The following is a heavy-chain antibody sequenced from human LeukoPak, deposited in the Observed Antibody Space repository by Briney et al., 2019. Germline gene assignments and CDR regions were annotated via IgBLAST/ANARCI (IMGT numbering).Heavy chain of an antibody. CDR2: INPNSGGT. Sequence: GASVKVSCKASGYTFTRYDINWVRQVTGQGLEWMGRINPNSGGTNYAQKFQGRVTMTRDTSISTAYMELSRLRSDDTAVYYCARVAYYYDSSGKGAIDYWGQGTLVTVSS. CDR1: GYTFTRYD. J-gene: IGHJ4*02. V-gene: IGHV1-2*06. CDR3: ARVAYYYDSSGKGAIDY. D-gene: IGHD3-22*01.